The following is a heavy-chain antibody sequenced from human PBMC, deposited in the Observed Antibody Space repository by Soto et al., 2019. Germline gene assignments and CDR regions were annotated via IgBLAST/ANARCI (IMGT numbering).Heavy chain of an antibody. CDR2: IYYSGST. J-gene: IGHJ5*02. V-gene: IGHV4-59*01. D-gene: IGHD3-10*01. Sequence: QVQLQESGPGLVKPSETLSLTCTVSGGSISSYYWSWIRQPPGKGLEWIGYIYYSGSTNYNPSLKSRVTIPVDPSKNQFSLKLSAVTAADTALYDCARELFGRSVCFDPWGQGTLVTVSS. CDR1: GGSISSYY. CDR3: ARELFGRSVCFDP.